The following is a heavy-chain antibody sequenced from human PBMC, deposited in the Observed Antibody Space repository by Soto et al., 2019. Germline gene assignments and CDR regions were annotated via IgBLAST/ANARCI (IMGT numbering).Heavy chain of an antibody. CDR1: GFTFSSYG. V-gene: IGHV3-33*01. CDR2: IWYDGSNK. D-gene: IGHD6-19*01. J-gene: IGHJ6*02. Sequence: GGSLRLSCAASGFTFSSYGMHWVRQAPGKGLEWVAVIWYDGSNKYYADSVKGRFTISRDNSKNTLYLQMNSLRAEDTAVYYCARALAVHDTIAVEGGMDVWGQGTTVTVSS. CDR3: ARALAVHDTIAVEGGMDV.